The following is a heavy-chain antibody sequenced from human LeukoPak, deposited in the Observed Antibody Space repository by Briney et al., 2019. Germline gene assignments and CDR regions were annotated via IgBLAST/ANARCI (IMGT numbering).Heavy chain of an antibody. CDR3: ARHVSDWNYVLGWFDH. J-gene: IGHJ5*02. Sequence: GEALQISYQGSGYSITSYWIGWVRPVAGKGGEWMGIIYPGDSDTRYSPSFQGQVTISADKSISTAYLQWSSLKASDTAMYYCARHVSDWNYVLGWFDHWGQGTLVTVSS. CDR1: GYSITSYW. CDR2: IYPGDSDT. D-gene: IGHD1-7*01. V-gene: IGHV5-51*01.